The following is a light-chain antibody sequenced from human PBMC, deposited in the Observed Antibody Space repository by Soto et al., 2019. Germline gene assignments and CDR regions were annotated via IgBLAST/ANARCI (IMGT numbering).Light chain of an antibody. V-gene: IGLV1-47*01. CDR2: RNN. CDR1: SSNIGSNY. Sequence: QSVLTQPPSASGTPGQRGTISCSGSSSNIGSNYVYWYQQLPGTAPKLLIYRNNQRPSGVPDRFSGSKYGTSASLAISGLRSEDEADYYCAAWDDSLSGVVFGGGTKLTVL. CDR3: AAWDDSLSGVV. J-gene: IGLJ2*01.